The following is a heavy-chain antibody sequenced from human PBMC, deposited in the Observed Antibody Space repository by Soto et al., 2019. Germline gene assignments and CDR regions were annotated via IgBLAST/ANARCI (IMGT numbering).Heavy chain of an antibody. D-gene: IGHD3-3*02. CDR3: ATHFWSGQSRAYYYGMDV. J-gene: IGHJ6*02. Sequence: ASVKVSCKASGYTFTSYEINWLLRATGQGFEYLGWMNPNSGNTGYVKKFQGRVTMTRDTSMSTAYMELSSLQSEDTAVYYCATHFWSGQSRAYYYGMDVWGQGTTVTVSS. CDR1: GYTFTSYE. CDR2: MNPNSGNT. V-gene: IGHV1-8*01.